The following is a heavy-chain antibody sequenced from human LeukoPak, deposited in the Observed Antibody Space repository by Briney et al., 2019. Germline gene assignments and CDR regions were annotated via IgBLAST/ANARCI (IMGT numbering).Heavy chain of an antibody. V-gene: IGHV3-30*18. CDR3: AKDRGGYEGWDSYYFDY. Sequence: PGWSLSLSCAASGFTFHSYGMHWVRQAPAKGLEWVAVISYDGSNKYYAGSGKGRFTIYRDNSKNTLYLQMNSLRAEDTGVYYCAKDRGGYEGWDSYYFDYWGQGTLVTVSS. CDR1: GFTFHSYG. D-gene: IGHD5-12*01. CDR2: ISYDGSNK. J-gene: IGHJ4*02.